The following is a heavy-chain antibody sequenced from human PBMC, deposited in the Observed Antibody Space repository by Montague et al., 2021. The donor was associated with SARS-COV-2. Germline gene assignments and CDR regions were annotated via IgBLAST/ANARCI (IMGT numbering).Heavy chain of an antibody. J-gene: IGHJ6*02. CDR3: ARVEGASLLWFGELLYLGGMDV. CDR2: ISSSSSYL. Sequence: SLRLSCAASGFTVSSYSLNWVRQAPGKGLEWVSSISSSSSYLYYSYSXXVLFTISRDNAKNSLYLQMNSLRAEDTAVSYCARVEGASLLWFGELLYLGGMDVWGQGTTVTVSS. D-gene: IGHD3-10*01. CDR1: GFTVSSYS. V-gene: IGHV3-21*01.